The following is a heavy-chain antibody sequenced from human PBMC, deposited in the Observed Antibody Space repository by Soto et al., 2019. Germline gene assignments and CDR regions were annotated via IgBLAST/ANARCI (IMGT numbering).Heavy chain of an antibody. Sequence: EVQLVESGGGLIQPGGSLRLSCAASGFTVSSNYMSWVRQAPGKGLEWVSVIYSGGSTYYADSVKGRFTISRDNSKNTLYLQMNSLSAEDTAVYYCARADNWNDDAFDIWGQGTMVTVSS. D-gene: IGHD1-20*01. V-gene: IGHV3-53*01. CDR3: ARADNWNDDAFDI. CDR1: GFTVSSNY. CDR2: IYSGGST. J-gene: IGHJ3*02.